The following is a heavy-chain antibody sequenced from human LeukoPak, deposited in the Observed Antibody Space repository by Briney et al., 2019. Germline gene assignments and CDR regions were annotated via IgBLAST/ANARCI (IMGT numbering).Heavy chain of an antibody. V-gene: IGHV3-23*01. CDR2: ISGSGDNT. CDR1: GFTFSSYA. Sequence: PGGSLRLSCAASGFTFSSYAMSWVRQAPGKGLEWVSVISGSGDNTYYADSVKGRLTISRDNSKNTLYLQMNSLRAEDTAVYYCARGIKSFLAAAGALYFDYWGQGTLVTVSS. D-gene: IGHD6-13*01. CDR3: ARGIKSFLAAAGALYFDY. J-gene: IGHJ4*02.